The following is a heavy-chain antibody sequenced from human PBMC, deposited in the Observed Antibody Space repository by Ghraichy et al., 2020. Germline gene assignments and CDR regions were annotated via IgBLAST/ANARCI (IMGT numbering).Heavy chain of an antibody. D-gene: IGHD2-8*01. Sequence: SQTLSLTCTVSGGSISSSSYYWGWIRQPPGKGLEWIGSIYYSGSTYYNPSLKSRVTISVDTSKNQFSLKLSSVTAADTAVYYCARLNPDIVLMVYAQTFDYWGQGTLVTVSS. CDR1: GGSISSSSYY. J-gene: IGHJ4*02. CDR2: IYYSGST. CDR3: ARLNPDIVLMVYAQTFDY. V-gene: IGHV4-39*01.